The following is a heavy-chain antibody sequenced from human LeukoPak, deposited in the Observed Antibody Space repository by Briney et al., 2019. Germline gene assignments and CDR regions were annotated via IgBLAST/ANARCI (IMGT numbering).Heavy chain of an antibody. Sequence: NPSETLSLTCTVSGGSISSSSYYWGWIRQPPGKGLEWIGSIYYSGSTYYNPSLKSRVTISVDTSKNQFSLKLSSVTAADTAVYYCARHNVQLERRFDPWGQGTLVTVSS. CDR1: GGSISSSSYY. J-gene: IGHJ5*02. D-gene: IGHD1-1*01. CDR2: IYYSGST. CDR3: ARHNVQLERRFDP. V-gene: IGHV4-39*01.